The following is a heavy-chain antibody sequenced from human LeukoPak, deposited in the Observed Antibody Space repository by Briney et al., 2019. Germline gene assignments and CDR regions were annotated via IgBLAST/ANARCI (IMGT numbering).Heavy chain of an antibody. Sequence: LTGGSLRLSCAVSGFTVSSNYMSWVRQAPGKGLEWVSVIYSGGGTYYADSVKGRFTISRDSSKNTVYLQMNSLRVEDTAVYYCARGPYSSNWYVDYWGQGTLVTVAS. V-gene: IGHV3-66*01. CDR3: ARGPYSSNWYVDY. J-gene: IGHJ4*02. D-gene: IGHD6-13*01. CDR2: IYSGGGT. CDR1: GFTVSSNY.